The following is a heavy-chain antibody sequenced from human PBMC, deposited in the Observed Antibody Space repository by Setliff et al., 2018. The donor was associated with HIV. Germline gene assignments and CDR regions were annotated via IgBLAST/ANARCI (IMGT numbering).Heavy chain of an antibody. CDR1: GFPFSGSA. CDR2: IKTQPSNYAT. J-gene: IGHJ5*02. D-gene: IGHD2-21*01. Sequence: GGSLRLSCAASGFPFSGSAIHWVRRASGKGLEWVGRIKTQPSNYATAHGASMEGRFTISRDDSKSTAYLQLSSLKVEDTAVYFCAASADGDCATTSCTNWFDPWGQGTLVTV. V-gene: IGHV3-73*01. CDR3: AASADGDCATTSCTNWFDP.